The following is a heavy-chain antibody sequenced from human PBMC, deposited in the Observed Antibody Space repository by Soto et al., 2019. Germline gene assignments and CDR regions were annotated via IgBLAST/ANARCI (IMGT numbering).Heavy chain of an antibody. J-gene: IGHJ5*02. CDR1: GGSISSSSYY. V-gene: IGHV4-39*01. Sequence: PSETLSLTCTVSGGSISSSSYYWGWIRQPPGKGLEWIGSIYYIGSTYYNPSLKSRVTISVDTSKNQFSLKLSSVTAADTAVYYCAAKRGYQQKVFDPWGQGTLVTVYS. CDR2: IYYIGST. D-gene: IGHD5-12*01. CDR3: AAKRGYQQKVFDP.